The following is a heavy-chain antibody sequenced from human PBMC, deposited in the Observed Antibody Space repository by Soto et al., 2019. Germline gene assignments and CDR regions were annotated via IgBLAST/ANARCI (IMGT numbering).Heavy chain of an antibody. CDR3: ARDLRLGYSSSNRVFDY. V-gene: IGHV1-18*01. D-gene: IGHD6-13*01. Sequence: ASVKVSCKASGYTFTSYGISWVRQAPGQGLEWMGWISAYNGNTNYAQKLQGRVTMTTDTSTSTAYMELRSLRSDDTAVYYCARDLRLGYSSSNRVFDYWGQGTLVTVSS. CDR1: GYTFTSYG. CDR2: ISAYNGNT. J-gene: IGHJ4*02.